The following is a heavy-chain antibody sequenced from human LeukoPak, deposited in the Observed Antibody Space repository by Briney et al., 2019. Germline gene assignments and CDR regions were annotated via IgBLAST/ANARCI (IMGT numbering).Heavy chain of an antibody. CDR2: INPNSGGT. CDR3: ARALAPYYNGSGSYSWFDP. D-gene: IGHD3-10*01. J-gene: IGHJ5*02. V-gene: IGHV1-2*02. Sequence: ASVKVFCKASGYTFTGYYMHWVRQAPGQGLEWMGWINPNSGGTNYAQKFQGRVTMTRDTSISTAYMELSRLRSDDTAVYYCARALAPYYNGSGSYSWFDPWGQGTLVTVSS. CDR1: GYTFTGYY.